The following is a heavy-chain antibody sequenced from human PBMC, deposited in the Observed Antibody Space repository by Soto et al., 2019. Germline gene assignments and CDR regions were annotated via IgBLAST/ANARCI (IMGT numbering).Heavy chain of an antibody. J-gene: IGHJ5*02. CDR2: ISGSDGST. V-gene: IGHV3-23*01. Sequence: EVRLSESGGGLVQPGGSLRLSCAASGFTFSSYAMSWVRQAPGKGLEWVSGISGSDGSTYYADSVKGRFTIFRDDSKNTLYLQMNSLRAEDTALYYCAKGADWNWFDPWGQGTLVTVSS. CDR3: AKGADWNWFDP. D-gene: IGHD3-9*01. CDR1: GFTFSSYA.